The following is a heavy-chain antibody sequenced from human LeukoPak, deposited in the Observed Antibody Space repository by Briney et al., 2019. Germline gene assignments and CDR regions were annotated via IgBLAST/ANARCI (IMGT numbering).Heavy chain of an antibody. V-gene: IGHV3-30*02. CDR2: IRYDGSSK. J-gene: IGHJ5*02. CDR1: GFIFSSFG. CDR3: AKDRGDYTNWFDP. Sequence: GGSLRLSCAASGFIFSSFGMHWVRQAPGKGLEWVAFIRYDGSSKYYADSVKGRFTISRDNSKNTLYLQMNSPRPEDTAIYYCAKDRGDYTNWFDPWGQGTLVTVSS. D-gene: IGHD4-17*01.